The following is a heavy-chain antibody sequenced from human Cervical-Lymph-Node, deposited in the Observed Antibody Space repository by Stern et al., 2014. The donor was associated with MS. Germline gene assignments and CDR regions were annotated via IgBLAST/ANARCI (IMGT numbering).Heavy chain of an antibody. D-gene: IGHD5-12*01. CDR1: GGTFNNHD. CDR2: ICPLFGTP. Sequence: QVQLVQSGAEVKKPGSSVKVSCQASGGTFNNHDISWVRQARGQGLEWMGVICPLFGTPDYARKFQGRVTITADKSTSTVHMVLSSLHREDTGIYYCANRDMGYTYGRHDYWGQGTLVTVS. CDR3: ANRDMGYTYGRHDY. V-gene: IGHV1-69*06. J-gene: IGHJ4*02.